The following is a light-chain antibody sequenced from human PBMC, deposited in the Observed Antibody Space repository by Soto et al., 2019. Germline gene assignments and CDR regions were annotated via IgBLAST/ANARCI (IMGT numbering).Light chain of an antibody. V-gene: IGKV3-20*01. J-gene: IGKJ2*01. Sequence: EIVLTQSPGTLSLSPGERATLSCRASQSVRNVYLAWYQQKPGQAPRLLIYDASNWATGIPDRFSGSGSGTDFTLNINRLEPEDFAVYYCQQSGSSPRTFGQGTKLEIK. CDR3: QQSGSSPRT. CDR1: QSVRNVY. CDR2: DAS.